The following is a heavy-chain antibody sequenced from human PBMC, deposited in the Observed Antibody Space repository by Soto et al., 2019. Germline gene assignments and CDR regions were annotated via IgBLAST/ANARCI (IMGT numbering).Heavy chain of an antibody. V-gene: IGHV4-34*01. CDR2: INHVATT. D-gene: IGHD3-22*01. Sequence: VQLQQWGAGLLKPSETLSPTCEVSSESFRGYYWSWIRQPPRKGLEGIGEINHVATTNYNPSPKSRVTISLDMSKNQFSLKLTSVTAADTAVYYCARHYYDSTGYYRSPLGDWGQGTLVTVSS. CDR1: SESFRGYY. J-gene: IGHJ4*02. CDR3: ARHYYDSTGYYRSPLGD.